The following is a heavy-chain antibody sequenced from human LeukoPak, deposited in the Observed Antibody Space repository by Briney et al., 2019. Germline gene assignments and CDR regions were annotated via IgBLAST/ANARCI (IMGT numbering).Heavy chain of an antibody. Sequence: HPGGPLRLSCAASGFTFDDYALYWVRQAPGKGLDWVAGISWNSGLIGYANSVKGRFTISRDNARNSLYLQMNSLRSEDTALYSCAKERADNGYFGDALDIWGQGTMVTVSS. CDR1: GFTFDDYA. CDR2: ISWNSGLI. CDR3: AKERADNGYFGDALDI. J-gene: IGHJ3*02. D-gene: IGHD5-12*01. V-gene: IGHV3-9*01.